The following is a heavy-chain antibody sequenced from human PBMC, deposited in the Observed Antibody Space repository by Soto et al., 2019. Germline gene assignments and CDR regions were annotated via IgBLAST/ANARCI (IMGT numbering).Heavy chain of an antibody. D-gene: IGHD6-13*01. J-gene: IGHJ5*02. Sequence: QVQLVQSGAEVKKPGASVRVSCKTSGYSFTSDDINWVRQATGQGLEWMGWMNPSSGDTGYAQRFQGRVTMTRDTSISTAYMELSSLTSQDTAVYYCARVVAAAGTDWFDPWGQGTLVTVSS. CDR2: MNPSSGDT. CDR3: ARVVAAAGTDWFDP. V-gene: IGHV1-8*01. CDR1: GYSFTSDD.